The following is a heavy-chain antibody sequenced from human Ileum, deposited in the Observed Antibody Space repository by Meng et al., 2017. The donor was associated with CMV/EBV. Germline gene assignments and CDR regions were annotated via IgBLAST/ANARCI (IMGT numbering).Heavy chain of an antibody. CDR1: GGSNSNGNFY. D-gene: IGHD2-21*02. J-gene: IGHJ2*01. V-gene: IGHV4-39*07. CDR3: ARMTLYWYFDL. CDR2: MFYRGNT. Sequence: HLQESGRVLGKPSETRSLTWTVSGGSNSNGNFYWGWIRQPPGKELELMGSMFYRGNTYYNPSLRSRVTISLDPSKDQFSLRLTSVTGADTAVYYCARMTLYWYFDLWGRGSLVTVSS.